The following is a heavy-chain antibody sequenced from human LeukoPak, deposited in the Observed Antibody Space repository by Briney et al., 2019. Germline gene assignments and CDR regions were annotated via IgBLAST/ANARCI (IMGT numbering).Heavy chain of an antibody. Sequence: PGGSLRLSCAASGFTFSDYYMSWIRQAPGKGLEWGSYITSSGSTIYYADSVKGRFTISRDNAKNSLYLQMNSLRAEDTAVYYCARDLVSAHWYFDLWGRGTLVTVSS. V-gene: IGHV3-11*04. CDR1: GFTFSDYY. J-gene: IGHJ2*01. CDR3: ARDLVSAHWYFDL. CDR2: ITSSGSTI. D-gene: IGHD3-9*01.